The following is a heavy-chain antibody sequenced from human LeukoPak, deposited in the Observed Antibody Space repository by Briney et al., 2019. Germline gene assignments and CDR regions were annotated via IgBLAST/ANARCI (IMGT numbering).Heavy chain of an antibody. Sequence: GGSLRLSCAASGFTFSSYAMHWVRQAPGKGLEWVAVISYDGSNKYYADSVKGRFTISRDNSKNTLYLQMNSLRAEDTAVYYCTTGGSSSWHHDAFDIWGQGTMVTVSS. D-gene: IGHD6-13*01. CDR2: ISYDGSNK. CDR1: GFTFSSYA. CDR3: TTGGSSSWHHDAFDI. J-gene: IGHJ3*02. V-gene: IGHV3-30-3*01.